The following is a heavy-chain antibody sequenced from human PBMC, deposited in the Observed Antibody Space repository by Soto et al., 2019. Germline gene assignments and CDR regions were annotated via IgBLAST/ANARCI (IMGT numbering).Heavy chain of an antibody. V-gene: IGHV3-21*01. J-gene: IGHJ4*02. Sequence: SLRLSCAASGFTFSSYSMNWVRQAPGKGLEWVSSISSSSSYIYYADSVKGRFTISRDNAKNSLYLQMNSLRAEDTAVYYCASGGIVGATGDYWGQGTLVTVSS. CDR2: ISSSSSYI. CDR3: ASGGIVGATGDY. CDR1: GFTFSSYS. D-gene: IGHD1-26*01.